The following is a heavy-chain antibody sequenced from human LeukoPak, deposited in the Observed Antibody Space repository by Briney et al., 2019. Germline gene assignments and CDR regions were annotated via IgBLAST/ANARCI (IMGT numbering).Heavy chain of an antibody. CDR1: GGSISSYY. Sequence: SETLSLTCTVSGGSISSYYWSWIRQPPGKGLEWIGYIYYSGTTNYNPSLKSRVTISVDTSKNQFSLKLSSVTAADKAVYYCARGVYIAAAQYGYWGQGTLVNVSS. D-gene: IGHD6-13*01. J-gene: IGHJ4*02. V-gene: IGHV4-59*01. CDR2: IYYSGTT. CDR3: ARGVYIAAAQYGY.